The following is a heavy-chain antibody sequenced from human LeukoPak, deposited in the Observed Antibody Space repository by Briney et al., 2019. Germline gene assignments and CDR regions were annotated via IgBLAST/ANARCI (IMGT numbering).Heavy chain of an antibody. V-gene: IGHV4-4*07. D-gene: IGHD6-13*01. CDR2: IYTSGST. CDR3: ARPPNGYSSSWDWYFDL. CDR1: GGSISSYY. J-gene: IGHJ2*01. Sequence: SETLSLTCTVSGGSISSYYWSWIRQPAGKGLEWIGRIYTSGSTNYNPSLKSRVTMSVDTSKNQFSLKLSSVAAADTAVYYCARPPNGYSSSWDWYFDLWGRGTLVTVSS.